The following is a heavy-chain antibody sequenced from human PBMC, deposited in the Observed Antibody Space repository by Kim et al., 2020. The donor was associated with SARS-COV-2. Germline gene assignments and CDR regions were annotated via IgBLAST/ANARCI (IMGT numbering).Heavy chain of an antibody. CDR2: DGGSR. J-gene: IGHJ4*02. CDR3: TSFFEY. V-gene: IGHV3-74*01. Sequence: DGGSRYYADSVKGRFTTSRDNANNMVYLQMNSLRVDDTAIYYCTSFFEYWGQGALVTVSS. D-gene: IGHD3-3*01.